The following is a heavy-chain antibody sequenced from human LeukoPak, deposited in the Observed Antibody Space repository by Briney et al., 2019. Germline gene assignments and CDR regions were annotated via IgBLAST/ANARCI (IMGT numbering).Heavy chain of an antibody. CDR2: MNPNSGTT. D-gene: IGHD6-19*01. Sequence: GASVKVSCKASGYTFTSYDINWVRQATGQGLEWMGWMNPNSGTTGYAQKFQGRVTMTRNTSISTAYMELSSLRSEDTAVYYCARLHSSGWYGGDAFDIWGQGTMVTVSS. CDR1: GYTFTSYD. CDR3: ARLHSSGWYGGDAFDI. V-gene: IGHV1-8*01. J-gene: IGHJ3*02.